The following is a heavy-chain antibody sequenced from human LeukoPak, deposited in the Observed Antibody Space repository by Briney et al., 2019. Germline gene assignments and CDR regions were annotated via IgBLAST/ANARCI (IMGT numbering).Heavy chain of an antibody. D-gene: IGHD3-22*01. V-gene: IGHV3-21*01. J-gene: IGHJ4*02. CDR2: ISSSSSYI. Sequence: GGSLRLSCAASGFTFSSYSMNWVRQAPGKGLEWVSSISSSSSYIYYAASVKGRFTISRDNAKNSLYLQMNSLRDEDTAVYYCARDHYDSSGPLDYWGQGTLVTVSS. CDR1: GFTFSSYS. CDR3: ARDHYDSSGPLDY.